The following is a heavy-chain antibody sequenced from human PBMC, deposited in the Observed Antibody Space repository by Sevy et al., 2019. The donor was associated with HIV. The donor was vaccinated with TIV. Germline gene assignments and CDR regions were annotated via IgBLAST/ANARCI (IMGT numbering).Heavy chain of an antibody. Sequence: GGSLRLSCAASGFTFSSYSMNWVRQAPGKGLEWVSSISSSSSYIYYADSVKGRFTIPRDNAQDSRYLQSNSVRAEDTAVYYCAREGQRGYYDSSGYYYGAFDIWGQGTMVTVSS. V-gene: IGHV3-21*01. CDR2: ISSSSSYI. CDR1: GFTFSSYS. CDR3: AREGQRGYYDSSGYYYGAFDI. D-gene: IGHD3-22*01. J-gene: IGHJ3*02.